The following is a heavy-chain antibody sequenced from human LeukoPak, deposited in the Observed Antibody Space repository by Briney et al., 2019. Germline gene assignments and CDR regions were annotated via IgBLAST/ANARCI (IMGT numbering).Heavy chain of an antibody. CDR3: ARDLVTVTKGFDI. CDR2: ISYIGST. V-gene: IGHV4-59*11. CDR1: DESFSSHY. J-gene: IGHJ3*02. D-gene: IGHD4-17*01. Sequence: PSETLSRTCAVSDESFSSHYWTWVRQPPGKGLEWIGYISYIGSTNYNPSLKSRVTISIDTSKNQFSLRLSSVTAADTAVYYCARDLVTVTKGFDIWGQGTMVSVSS.